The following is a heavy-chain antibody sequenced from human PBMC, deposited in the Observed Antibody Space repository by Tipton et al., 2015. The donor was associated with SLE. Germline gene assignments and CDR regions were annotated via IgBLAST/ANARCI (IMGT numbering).Heavy chain of an antibody. J-gene: IGHJ5*02. CDR1: GDSISDYY. CDR3: ARDDSGGWYGWLDP. D-gene: IGHD6-19*01. Sequence: LRLSCTVSGDSISDYYWSWIRQPPGKGLEWIGNLYYSGNTNYKSSLKNRVTISGNTSENQFSLRLNSVTAADTAVYYCARDDSGGWYGWLDPWGQGTLVTVSS. V-gene: IGHV4-59*01. CDR2: LYYSGNT.